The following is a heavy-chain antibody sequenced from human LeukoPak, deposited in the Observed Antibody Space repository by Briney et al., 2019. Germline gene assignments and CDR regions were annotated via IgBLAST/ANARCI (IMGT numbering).Heavy chain of an antibody. Sequence: SETLSLTCTVSGGSISSYYWSRIRQPAGKGLEWIGRIYTSGSTNYNPSLKSRVTISVDTSKNQFSLKLSSVTAADTAVYYCARSVVVPAAPISYYMDVWGKGTTVTVSS. J-gene: IGHJ6*03. CDR2: IYTSGST. V-gene: IGHV4-4*07. D-gene: IGHD2-2*01. CDR3: ARSVVVPAAPISYYMDV. CDR1: GGSISSYY.